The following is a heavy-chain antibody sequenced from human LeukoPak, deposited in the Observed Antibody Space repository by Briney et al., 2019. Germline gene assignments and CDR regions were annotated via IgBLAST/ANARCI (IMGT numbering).Heavy chain of an antibody. CDR1: GGSFSGYY. J-gene: IGHJ4*02. D-gene: IGHD6-19*01. Sequence: SETLSLTCAVYGGSFSGYYWSWIRQPPGKGLEWIGEINHSGSTNYNPSLKRRVTISVDTSKNQFSLKLSSVTAADTAVYYCARAPVAGYDYWGQGTLVTVSS. CDR3: ARAPVAGYDY. CDR2: INHSGST. V-gene: IGHV4-34*01.